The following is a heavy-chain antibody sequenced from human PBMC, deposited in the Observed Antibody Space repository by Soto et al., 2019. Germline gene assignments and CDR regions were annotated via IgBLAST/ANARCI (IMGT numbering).Heavy chain of an antibody. Sequence: VQLLESGGGLVQPGGSLRLSCAASGFTFSNYAMSWVRQAPGKGLEWVSGMSNSGSRTYYADSVKGRFIISRDNSKNPLYLQMNSLRPEDPAVYYCAKAYFDILTGYFGDYWCQGTLVSVSS. D-gene: IGHD3-9*01. CDR2: MSNSGSRT. V-gene: IGHV3-23*01. CDR1: GFTFSNYA. J-gene: IGHJ4*02. CDR3: AKAYFDILTGYFGDY.